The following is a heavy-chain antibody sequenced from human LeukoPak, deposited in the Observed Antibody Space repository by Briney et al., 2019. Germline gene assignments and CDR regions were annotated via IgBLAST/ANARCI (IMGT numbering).Heavy chain of an antibody. D-gene: IGHD2-2*01. J-gene: IGHJ3*02. CDR1: GGPFSTYP. Sequence: SVKVSCKASGGPFSTYPISWVRQAPGQGLEWMGRIIPILGIANYAQKFQGRVTITADKSTSTAYMELSSLRSEATAVYYCARDLCSSTSCSIDDAFDIWGQGTMVTVSS. V-gene: IGHV1-69*04. CDR2: IIPILGIA. CDR3: ARDLCSSTSCSIDDAFDI.